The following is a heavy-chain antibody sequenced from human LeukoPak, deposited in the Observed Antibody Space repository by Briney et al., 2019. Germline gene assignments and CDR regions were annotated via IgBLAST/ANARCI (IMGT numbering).Heavy chain of an antibody. D-gene: IGHD3-10*01. V-gene: IGHV4-59*11. CDR2: IYYSGST. J-gene: IGHJ5*02. Sequence: SETLSLTCTVSGGSISSHYWSWIRQPPGKGLEWIGYIYYSGSTNYNPSLKSRVTISVDTSKNQFSLKLSSVTAADTAVYYCARESPYYYGSGSYLSSWFDPWGQGALVTVSS. CDR3: ARESPYYYGSGSYLSSWFDP. CDR1: GGSISSHY.